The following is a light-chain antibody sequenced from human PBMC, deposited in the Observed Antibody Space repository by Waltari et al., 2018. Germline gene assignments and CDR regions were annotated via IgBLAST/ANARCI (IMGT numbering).Light chain of an antibody. V-gene: IGLV1-44*01. J-gene: IGLJ3*02. CDR3: AAWDDSLNGRWV. Sequence: QSVLTQPPSASGTPGQGVTLSCSGGASNIRNKPGNWYPQVPGQAPKLLIYRSDRRPAGVPDRFSGSKSATSASLAISGLQSEDEADYYCAAWDDSLNGRWVFGGGTKVTVL. CDR1: ASNIRNKP. CDR2: RSD.